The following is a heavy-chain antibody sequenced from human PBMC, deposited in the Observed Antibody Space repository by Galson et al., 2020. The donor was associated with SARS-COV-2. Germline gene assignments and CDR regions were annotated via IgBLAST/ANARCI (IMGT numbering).Heavy chain of an antibody. J-gene: IGHJ4*02. CDR2: IYTTTGGT. D-gene: IGHD1-26*01. CDR3: ARESRWDFYFDF. CDR1: GGSIISGAYY. V-gene: IGHV4-61*02. Sequence: SETLSLTCTVPGGSIISGAYYWSWIRQPAGKGLEWIGRIYTTTGGTNYNPSLKSRVTISVDTSKNQFSLRLTSVTAADTAVYYCARESRWDFYFDFWGQGTLVTVSS.